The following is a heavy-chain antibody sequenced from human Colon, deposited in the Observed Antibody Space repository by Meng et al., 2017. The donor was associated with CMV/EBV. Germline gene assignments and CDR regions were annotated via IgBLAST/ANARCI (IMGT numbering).Heavy chain of an antibody. Sequence: CVASGFSVGVYGMKWVRQAPGEGMEWVAITGDDETYEAYGDSVKGRFIISRDNSKNTLYLQMNSLRAEDTGVYYCARDLNRGKYVNYWGQGALVTVSS. CDR2: TGDDETYE. CDR1: GFSVGVYG. J-gene: IGHJ4*02. CDR3: ARDLNRGKYVNY. V-gene: IGHV3-33*01. D-gene: IGHD7-27*01.